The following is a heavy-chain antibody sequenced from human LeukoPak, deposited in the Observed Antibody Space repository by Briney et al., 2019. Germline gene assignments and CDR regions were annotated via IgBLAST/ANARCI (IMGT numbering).Heavy chain of an antibody. J-gene: IGHJ3*02. V-gene: IGHV3-7*01. Sequence: GGSLRLSCAASGFTFSSYWMSWVRQAPGKGLEWVANIKQDGSEKYCVDSVKGRFTISRDNAKNSLYLQMNSLRAEDTAVYYCARSILWWSHPLQNDAFDIWGQGTMVTVSS. D-gene: IGHD2-21*01. CDR1: GFTFSSYW. CDR2: IKQDGSEK. CDR3: ARSILWWSHPLQNDAFDI.